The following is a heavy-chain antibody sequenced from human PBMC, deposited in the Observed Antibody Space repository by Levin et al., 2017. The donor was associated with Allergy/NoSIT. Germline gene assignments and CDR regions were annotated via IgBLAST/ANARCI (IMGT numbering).Heavy chain of an antibody. J-gene: IGHJ4*02. Sequence: RGESLKISCKGSGYSFSTHWIGWVRQMPGKGLEWMGIIYPGDSDTRYSPSFQGQVTISADKSISTAYLQWSTLKASDTAMYYCARNLGSGTLDYWGQGTQVTVSS. CDR2: IYPGDSDT. D-gene: IGHD3-10*01. CDR1: GYSFSTHW. CDR3: ARNLGSGTLDY. V-gene: IGHV5-51*01.